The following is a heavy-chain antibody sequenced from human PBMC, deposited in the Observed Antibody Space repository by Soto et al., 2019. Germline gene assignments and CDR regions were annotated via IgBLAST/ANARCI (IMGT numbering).Heavy chain of an antibody. Sequence: SETLSLTCTVSGGSINSSPYHWGWIRQTPGKGLEWIGYVYYSGTTYYNPSLKSRVTMSVDTSKNQFSLKLNSVTAADTAVYFCARNLGYCSGGTCFSGSAFTNWGQGTLVTVSS. D-gene: IGHD2-15*01. J-gene: IGHJ4*02. CDR1: GGSINSSPYH. V-gene: IGHV4-39*01. CDR3: ARNLGYCSGGTCFSGSAFTN. CDR2: VYYSGTT.